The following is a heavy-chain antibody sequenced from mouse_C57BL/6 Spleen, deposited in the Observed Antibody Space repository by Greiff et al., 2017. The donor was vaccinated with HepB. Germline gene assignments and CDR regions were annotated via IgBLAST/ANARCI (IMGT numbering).Heavy chain of an antibody. V-gene: IGHV1-26*01. CDR2: INPNNGGT. D-gene: IGHD3-1*01. CDR3: ARGGSHYFDY. CDR1: GYTFTDYY. J-gene: IGHJ2*01. Sequence: EVQLQQSGPELVKPGASVKISCKASGYTFTDYYMNWVKQSHGKSLEWIGDINPNNGGTSYNQKFKGKVTLTVDKYSSTAYMELRSLTSEDSAVYYCARGGSHYFDYWGQGTTLTVSS.